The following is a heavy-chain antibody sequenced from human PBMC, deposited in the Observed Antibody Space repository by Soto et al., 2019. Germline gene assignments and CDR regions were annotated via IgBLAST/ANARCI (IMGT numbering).Heavy chain of an antibody. CDR3: ARQALSRYFDY. CDR2: IYYSGST. CDR1: GGSISSSSYY. D-gene: IGHD3-16*02. Sequence: SETLSLTCTVSGGSISSSSYYWGWIRQPPGKGLEWIGSIYYSGSTYYNPSLKSRVTISVDTSKNQFSLKLSSVTAADTAVYYCARQALSRYFDYWGQGTLVTVS. V-gene: IGHV4-39*01. J-gene: IGHJ4*02.